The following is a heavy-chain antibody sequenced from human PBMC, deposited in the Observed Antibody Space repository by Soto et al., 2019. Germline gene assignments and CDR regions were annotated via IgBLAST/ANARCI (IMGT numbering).Heavy chain of an antibody. CDR3: AKRLDGKPWYSFDY. Sequence: QVQLVESGGGVVQPGRSLRLSCAASGFTFSNYAMHWVRQAPGKGLEWVAVVLYDGSKEYYADSVKGRFTISRDNSKNTLYLQMNSLRAEDTAVYYCAKRLDGKPWYSFDYWGQGTLVTVSS. D-gene: IGHD6-19*01. CDR1: GFTFSNYA. CDR2: VLYDGSKE. J-gene: IGHJ4*02. V-gene: IGHV3-30*18.